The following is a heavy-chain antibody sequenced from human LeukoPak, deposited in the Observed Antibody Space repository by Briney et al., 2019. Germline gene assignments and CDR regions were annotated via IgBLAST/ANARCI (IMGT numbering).Heavy chain of an antibody. V-gene: IGHV3-23*01. CDR2: ISGSGGST. CDR1: GFTFSSYA. Sequence: GGSLRLSCAASGFTFSSYAMSWVRQAPGKGLEWVSAISGSGGSTYYADSVKGRFTISRDNSKNTLYLQMNSLRAEDTAVYYCAKDYGSGIIPAHFDYWGQGTLVTVSS. CDR3: AKDYGSGIIPAHFDY. J-gene: IGHJ4*02. D-gene: IGHD2-15*01.